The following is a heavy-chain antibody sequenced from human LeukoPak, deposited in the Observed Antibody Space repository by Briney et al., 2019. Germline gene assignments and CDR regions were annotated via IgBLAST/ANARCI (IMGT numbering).Heavy chain of an antibody. CDR1: AFTFRNYA. D-gene: IGHD5-18*01. J-gene: IGHJ4*02. V-gene: IGHV3-23*01. Sequence: GGSLRLSCAASAFTFRNYAMSWVRQAPGKGLEWVSTISGNGGRTYDADSVKGRFTISRDNSKSTLYLRMNSLRVEDTAVYYCARGGTRGYSPVDYWGQGILVTVSS. CDR3: ARGGTRGYSPVDY. CDR2: ISGNGGRT.